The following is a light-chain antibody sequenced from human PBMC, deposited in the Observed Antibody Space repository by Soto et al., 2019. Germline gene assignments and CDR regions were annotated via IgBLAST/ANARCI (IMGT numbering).Light chain of an antibody. CDR1: TVAGTSGHH. V-gene: IGLV7-46*01. CDR3: LLPYSDAWV. Sequence: QAVVTQETSMSVSPGGTVTLTCGSSTVAGTSGHHPYWFQQKPGQAPRTLIYDTSNKQSWTPARFSGSLLGGKAALTLSGAQPEDEADYYCLLPYSDAWVFGGGTKLTVL. J-gene: IGLJ3*02. CDR2: DTS.